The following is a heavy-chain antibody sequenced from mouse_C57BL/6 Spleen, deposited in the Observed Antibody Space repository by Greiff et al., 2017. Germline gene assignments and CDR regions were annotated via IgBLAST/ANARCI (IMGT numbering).Heavy chain of an antibody. CDR3: ARRYYGTFCAY. Sequence: VQLKQSGPELVKPGASVKISCKASGYTFTDYYMNWVKQSHGKSLEWIGDINPNNGGTSYNQKFKGKATLTVDKSSSTAYMELRSLTSEDSAVYYCARRYYGTFCAYWGQGTLVTVSA. CDR2: INPNNGGT. J-gene: IGHJ3*01. D-gene: IGHD1-1*01. CDR1: GYTFTDYY. V-gene: IGHV1-26*01.